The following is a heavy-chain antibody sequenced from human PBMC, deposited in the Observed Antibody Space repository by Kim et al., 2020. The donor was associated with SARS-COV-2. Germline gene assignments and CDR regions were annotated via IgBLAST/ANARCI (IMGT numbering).Heavy chain of an antibody. J-gene: IGHJ4*01. D-gene: IGHD6-13*01. CDR1: GFTFASYA. Sequence: GGSLRLSCAASGFTFASYAMSWVRQAPGKGLEWVSTISGSGGSTYFADSVKGRFTISRDNSKNTVSLQMNSLRAEETAVYYCAKGYSSRWSSQYFDFWG. V-gene: IGHV3-23*01. CDR2: ISGSGGST. CDR3: AKGYSSRWSSQYFDF.